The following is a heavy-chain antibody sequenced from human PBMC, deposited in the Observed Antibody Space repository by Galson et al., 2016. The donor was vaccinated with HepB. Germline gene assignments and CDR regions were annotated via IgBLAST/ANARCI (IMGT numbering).Heavy chain of an antibody. V-gene: IGHV3-23*01. CDR3: TKLHCDSGNCPVDY. CDR1: GFTFSTYA. J-gene: IGHJ4*02. Sequence: SLRLSCAASGFTFSTYATSWVRQAPGKRLEWVSTISGSGDSTYYADSVKGRFTISRDNSKNTLYLQMNSLRVDDTAFYYCTKLHCDSGNCPVDYWGQGSLVTVSS. D-gene: IGHD2/OR15-2a*01. CDR2: ISGSGDST.